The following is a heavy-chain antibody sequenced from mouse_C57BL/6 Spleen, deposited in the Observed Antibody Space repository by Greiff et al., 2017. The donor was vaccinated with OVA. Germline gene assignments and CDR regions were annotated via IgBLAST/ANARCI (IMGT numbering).Heavy chain of an antibody. D-gene: IGHD3-2*02. Sequence: QVQLQQPGAELVKPGASVKMSCKASGYTFTSYWITWVKQRPGQGLEWIGDIYPGSGSTNYNEKFKSKATLTVDTSASTAYMQLSSLTSEDSAVYYCANETAQATNFDYWGQGTTLTVSS. J-gene: IGHJ2*01. CDR1: GYTFTSYW. CDR3: ANETAQATNFDY. CDR2: IYPGSGST. V-gene: IGHV1-55*01.